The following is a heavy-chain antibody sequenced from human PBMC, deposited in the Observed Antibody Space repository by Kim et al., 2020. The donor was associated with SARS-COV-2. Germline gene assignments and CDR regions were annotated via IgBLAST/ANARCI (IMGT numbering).Heavy chain of an antibody. CDR2: ISSSGSTI. V-gene: IGHV3-48*03. D-gene: IGHD3-22*01. Sequence: GGSLRLSCAASGFTFSSYEMNWVRQAPGKGLEWVSYISSSGSTIYYADSVKGRFTISRDNAKNSLYLQMNSLRAEDTAVYYCARLLFAYYYDSSGPSTPAGYWGQGTLVTVSS. CDR3: ARLLFAYYYDSSGPSTPAGY. J-gene: IGHJ4*02. CDR1: GFTFSSYE.